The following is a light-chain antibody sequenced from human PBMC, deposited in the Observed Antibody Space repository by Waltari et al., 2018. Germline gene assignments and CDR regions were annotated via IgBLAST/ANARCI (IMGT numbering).Light chain of an antibody. CDR3: CSFAGSQTVI. Sequence: QSALTQPRSVSGSPGQSVTISRTGTSSDIGAYNYVSWFQQNPGKAPKLVIYAVTKRPSGVPDHFSGSKSGNTASLTISGLQAEDEADYYCCSFAGSQTVIFGGGTRLTVL. J-gene: IGLJ2*01. CDR1: SSDIGAYNY. CDR2: AVT. V-gene: IGLV2-11*01.